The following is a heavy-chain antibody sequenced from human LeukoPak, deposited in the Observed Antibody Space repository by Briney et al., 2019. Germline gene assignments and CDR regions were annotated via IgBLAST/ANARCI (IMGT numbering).Heavy chain of an antibody. D-gene: IGHD5-12*01. V-gene: IGHV3-7*01. Sequence: GGSLRLSCAASGFTFNTYWMSWVRQAPGKGREWVANINQDGSEKKYVDSVKGRFTISRDNARNSLYLQMNSLRAEDTAVFYWARDPWPDPFDIWGQGTMVTVSS. CDR3: ARDPWPDPFDI. CDR1: GFTFNTYW. CDR2: INQDGSEK. J-gene: IGHJ3*02.